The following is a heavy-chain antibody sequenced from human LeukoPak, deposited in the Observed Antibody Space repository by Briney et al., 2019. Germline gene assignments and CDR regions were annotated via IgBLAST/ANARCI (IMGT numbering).Heavy chain of an antibody. CDR1: GFTFSSYA. CDR2: ISGSGGST. D-gene: IGHD5-18*01. V-gene: IGHV3-23*01. J-gene: IGHJ4*02. CDR3: AKVISEIYTYGPFDY. Sequence: GGSLRLSCAASGFTFSSYAMSWVRQAPGKGLEWVSGISGSGGSTYYADSVKGRFTISRDNSKNTLYLRMNSLRAEDTAVYYCAKVISEIYTYGPFDYWGQGTLVTVSS.